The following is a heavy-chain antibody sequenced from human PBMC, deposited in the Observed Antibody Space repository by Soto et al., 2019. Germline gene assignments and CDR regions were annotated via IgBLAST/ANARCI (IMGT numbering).Heavy chain of an antibody. D-gene: IGHD3-10*01. Sequence: SVKVSCKASGFTFTNSAVQWVRQARGQRLEWIGWIAVGSGNTNYAQKFQDRVTITRDMSTSTAYMELSSLRSEDTAVYYCATEGSGSYYVYYYYYGMDVWGQGTTVTVSS. CDR3: ATEGSGSYYVYYYYYGMDV. J-gene: IGHJ6*02. CDR2: IAVGSGNT. V-gene: IGHV1-58*01. CDR1: GFTFTNSA.